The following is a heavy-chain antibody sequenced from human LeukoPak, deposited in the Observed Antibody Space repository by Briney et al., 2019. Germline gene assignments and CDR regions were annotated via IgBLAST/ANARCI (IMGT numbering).Heavy chain of an antibody. CDR3: ARGSDRDGYNM. D-gene: IGHD5-24*01. CDR2: INHSGST. V-gene: IGHV4-34*01. CDR1: GGSFSGYY. J-gene: IGHJ4*02. Sequence: SETLSLTCAVYGGSFSGYYWSWIRQPPGKGLEWIGEINHSGSTNYNPSLKSRVTISVDTSKNQFSLKLSSVTAADTAVYYCARGSDRDGYNMWGQGTLVTVSS.